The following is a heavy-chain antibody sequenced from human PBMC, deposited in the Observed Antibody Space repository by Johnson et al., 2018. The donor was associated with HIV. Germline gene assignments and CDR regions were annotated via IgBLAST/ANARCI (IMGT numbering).Heavy chain of an antibody. CDR3: AKDEEGDYGELRAFNI. V-gene: IGHV3-30*14. J-gene: IGHJ3*02. Sequence: QEKLVESGGGVVQPGRSLRLSCAASGFTFGSYAMHWVRQAPGKGLEWVAVISYDGSNKYYADSVKGRSPISRDNSKNTLYLPMNILRAAATAVCYCAKDEEGDYGELRAFNIWGQGTMVTVSS. CDR2: ISYDGSNK. D-gene: IGHD4-17*01. CDR1: GFTFGSYA.